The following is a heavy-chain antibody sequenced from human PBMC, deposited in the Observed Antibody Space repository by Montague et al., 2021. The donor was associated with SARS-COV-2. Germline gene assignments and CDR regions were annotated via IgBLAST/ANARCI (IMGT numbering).Heavy chain of an antibody. V-gene: IGHV4-59*08. J-gene: IGHJ4*02. D-gene: IGHD3-9*01. CDR1: GGSISSYY. CDR3: ARHALGYFDWLNEGYFDY. Sequence: SETLSLTCTVSGGSISSYYWSWLRQPPGKGLEWIGYIYSSGRTNYNPSLKSRVTLSIDTSKNQFSLKLSSVTAADTAVYYCARHALGYFDWLNEGYFDYWGQGTLVTVSS. CDR2: IYSSGRT.